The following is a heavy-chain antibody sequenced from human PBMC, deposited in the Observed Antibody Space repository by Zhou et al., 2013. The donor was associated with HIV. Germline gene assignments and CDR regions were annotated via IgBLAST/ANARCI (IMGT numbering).Heavy chain of an antibody. CDR3: VRDWKYSRSSDDDY. J-gene: IGHJ4*02. CDR1: GYTFTSYY. Sequence: QVQLVQSGAEVKKPGASVKVSCKASGYTFTSYYIHWVRQAPGQGLEWMGIIDPSDGRTTIPQKFQGRVTMTRDTSTSTFYMELSNLRSEDTAFYYCVRDWKYSRSSDDDYWGQGTLVTVSS. CDR2: IDPSDGRT. V-gene: IGHV1-46*01. D-gene: IGHD6-6*01.